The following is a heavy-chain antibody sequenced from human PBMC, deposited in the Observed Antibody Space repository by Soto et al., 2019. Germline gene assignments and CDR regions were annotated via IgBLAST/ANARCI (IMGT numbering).Heavy chain of an antibody. CDR1: GYTFISYG. Sequence: ASVKVSCKASGYTFISYGISWVRQASGEGLEWMGWIRAYNGNTNYAQKLQGRVTMTTDTSTSTAYMELRSLRSDDTAVYYCARDGLIAAAPFDPWGQGTLVTVSS. CDR3: ARDGLIAAAPFDP. J-gene: IGHJ5*02. V-gene: IGHV1-18*01. CDR2: IRAYNGNT. D-gene: IGHD6-13*01.